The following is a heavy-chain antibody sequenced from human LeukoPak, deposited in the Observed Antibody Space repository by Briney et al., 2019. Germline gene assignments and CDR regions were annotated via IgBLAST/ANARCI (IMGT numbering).Heavy chain of an antibody. D-gene: IGHD3-9*01. J-gene: IGHJ4*02. CDR1: GYTFTGYY. CDR3: ARYRRYLSFDY. V-gene: IGHV1-2*02. Sequence: ASVEVSCKASGYTFTGYYMHWLRQAPGQGLEWMGWINPNSGGTNYARKFQGRVTMTRETSISTAYMDLRRLRSDDTAVYYCARYRRYLSFDYWGQGTLVTVSS. CDR2: INPNSGGT.